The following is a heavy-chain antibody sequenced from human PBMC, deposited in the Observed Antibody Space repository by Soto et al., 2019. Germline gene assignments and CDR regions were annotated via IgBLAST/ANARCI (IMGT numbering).Heavy chain of an antibody. CDR1: GGSFSGYY. V-gene: IGHV4-34*01. D-gene: IGHD6-19*01. Sequence: SETLSLTCAVYGGSFSGYYWSWIRQPPGKGLEWIGEINHSGSTNYNPSLKSRVTISVDTSKNQFSLKLSSVTAADTAVYYCARNLGVAVALGLGWFDPWGQGTRVTVSS. CDR3: ARNLGVAVALGLGWFDP. J-gene: IGHJ5*02. CDR2: INHSGST.